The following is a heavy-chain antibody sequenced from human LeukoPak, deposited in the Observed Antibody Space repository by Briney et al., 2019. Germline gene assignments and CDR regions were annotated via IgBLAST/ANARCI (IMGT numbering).Heavy chain of an antibody. Sequence: SQTLPLTCTVSGGSISSGGYYWGWIRQPPGKGLEWIGSIYYSGSTYYNPSLKSRVTISVDTSKNQFSLKLSSVTAADTAVYYCARIGDYVPILQTGFDYWGQGTLVTVSS. CDR3: ARIGDYVPILQTGFDY. V-gene: IGHV4-39*07. J-gene: IGHJ4*02. CDR1: GGSISSGGYY. D-gene: IGHD4-17*01. CDR2: IYYSGST.